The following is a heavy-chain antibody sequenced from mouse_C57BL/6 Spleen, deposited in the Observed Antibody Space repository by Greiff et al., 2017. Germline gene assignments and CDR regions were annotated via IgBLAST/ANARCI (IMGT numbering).Heavy chain of an antibody. D-gene: IGHD2-5*01. CDR3: AVYSNYEKIFDY. CDR2: IYPRSGNT. Sequence: VQLVESGAELARPGASVKLSCKASGYTFTSYGISWVKQRTGQGLEWIGEIYPRSGNTYYNEKFKGKATLTADKSSSTAYMELRSLTSEDSAVYLCAVYSNYEKIFDYWGQGTTLTVSS. CDR1: GYTFTSYG. J-gene: IGHJ2*01. V-gene: IGHV1-81*01.